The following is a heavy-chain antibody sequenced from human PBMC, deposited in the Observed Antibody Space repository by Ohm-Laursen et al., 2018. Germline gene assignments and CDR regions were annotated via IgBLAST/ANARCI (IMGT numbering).Heavy chain of an antibody. Sequence: SETLSLTCTVSGGSISSSSYYWGWIRQPPGKGLEWIGSIYYSGSTYYNPSLKSRVTISETTSKNQFSLKQSSVTAADTAVYYCARDNSFLGKSPYYYNGMDVWGQGTTVIVSS. CDR2: IYYSGST. CDR1: GGSISSSSYY. D-gene: IGHD1-26*01. CDR3: ARDNSFLGKSPYYYNGMDV. J-gene: IGHJ6*02. V-gene: IGHV4-39*01.